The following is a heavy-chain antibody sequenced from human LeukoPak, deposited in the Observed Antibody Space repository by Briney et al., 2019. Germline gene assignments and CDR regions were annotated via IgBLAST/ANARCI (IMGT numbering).Heavy chain of an antibody. Sequence: PGGSLRLSCAASGFTFSDYWMHWVRQASGKGLEWVSNINKDGSSTNYADSVKGRFTISRDNAKNTLYLQMNSLRDEDTAVYYCAREDRDFYGGNRGGLFDLWGRGTLVTVSS. CDR1: GFTFSDYW. CDR2: INKDGSST. CDR3: AREDRDFYGGNRGGLFDL. V-gene: IGHV3-74*01. D-gene: IGHD4-23*01. J-gene: IGHJ2*01.